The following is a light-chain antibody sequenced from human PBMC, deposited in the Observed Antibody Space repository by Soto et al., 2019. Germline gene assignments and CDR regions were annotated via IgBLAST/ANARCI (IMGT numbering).Light chain of an antibody. J-gene: IGLJ3*02. Sequence: QSVLTQPASVSGSPGQSVTISCTGTSSDVGSYNLVSWYQQHPGKAPKLMIYEVSKRPSGVSNRFSGSKSGNTASLTISGLQAGDEADYYCCSYAGSSTLWVFGGGTKVTVL. CDR3: CSYAGSSTLWV. CDR2: EVS. CDR1: SSDVGSYNL. V-gene: IGLV2-23*02.